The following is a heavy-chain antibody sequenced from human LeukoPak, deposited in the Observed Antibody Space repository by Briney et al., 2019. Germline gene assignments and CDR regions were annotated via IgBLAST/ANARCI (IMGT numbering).Heavy chain of an antibody. V-gene: IGHV3-23*01. Sequence: GGSLRLSCAASGFTFSSYAVSWVRQAPGKGLEWVSAISGSGGSTYYADSVKGRFTISRDNSKNTLYLQMNSLRAEDTAVYYCAKAQAPAAIPYYFDYWGQGTLVTVSS. J-gene: IGHJ4*02. CDR1: GFTFSSYA. CDR2: ISGSGGST. D-gene: IGHD2-2*02. CDR3: AKAQAPAAIPYYFDY.